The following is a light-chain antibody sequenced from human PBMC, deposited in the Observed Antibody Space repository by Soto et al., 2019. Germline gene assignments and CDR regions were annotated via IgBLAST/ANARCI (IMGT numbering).Light chain of an antibody. Sequence: EIVLTQSPGTLSLSPGERATLSCRASQSGFNNTLAWYQQKPGQAPRLLMFGASSRATGIPDRFSGSGSGTDFTLTISRLEPEDFAIYHCQQYGGSPRTFGQGTKLEIK. CDR3: QQYGGSPRT. CDR2: GAS. V-gene: IGKV3-20*01. CDR1: QSGFNNT. J-gene: IGKJ2*01.